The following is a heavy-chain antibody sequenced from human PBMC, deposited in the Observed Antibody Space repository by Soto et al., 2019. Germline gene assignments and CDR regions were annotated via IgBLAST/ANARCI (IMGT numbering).Heavy chain of an antibody. CDR1: GGSLSNYY. V-gene: IGHV4-34*01. D-gene: IGHD3-22*01. CDR3: AREFYYDSRGYQFEY. CDR2: INHSGST. Sequence: SETLSLTCVVSGGSLSNYYWSWIRQPPGKGLEWIGEINHSGSTNYNPSLKSRVSFSLDTSKNQLSLRLSSVTAADTAVYFCAREFYYDSRGYQFEYWGQGTLVTVSS. J-gene: IGHJ4*02.